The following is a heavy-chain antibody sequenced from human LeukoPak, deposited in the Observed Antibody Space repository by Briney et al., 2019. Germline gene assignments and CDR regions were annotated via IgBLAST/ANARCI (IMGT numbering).Heavy chain of an antibody. J-gene: IGHJ5*01. D-gene: IGHD6-13*01. V-gene: IGHV4-59*11. CDR3: ARDLGGSSSWFDS. CDR2: MYDSGST. Sequence: SETLSLTCTVSGGSISSHYWSWIRQPPGKGLEWIGYMYDSGSTNYNPSLKSRVFISVDTSKNQFSLKLTSVTAADTAVYYCARDLGGSSSWFDSWGQGTLVTASS. CDR1: GGSISSHY.